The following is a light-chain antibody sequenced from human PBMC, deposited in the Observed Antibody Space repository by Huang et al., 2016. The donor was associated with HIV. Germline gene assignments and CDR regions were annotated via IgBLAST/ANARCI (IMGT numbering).Light chain of an antibody. CDR2: GAS. V-gene: IGKV3-15*01. J-gene: IGKJ2*01. Sequence: EIVMTQSPATLSVSPGERATLSCRASQSVSSNLAWDQQKPGQAPRLLIYGASTRATGIPARFSGGGSGTEFTLTISSLQSEDFAVYYCQQYNNWPPYTFGQGTKLEIK. CDR3: QQYNNWPPYT. CDR1: QSVSSN.